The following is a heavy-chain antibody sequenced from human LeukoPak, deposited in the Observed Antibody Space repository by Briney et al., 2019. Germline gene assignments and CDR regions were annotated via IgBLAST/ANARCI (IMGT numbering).Heavy chain of an antibody. CDR3: ARSYGSYWYFDL. CDR2: IYYSGST. Sequence: SETLSLTCTVSGGSISSYYWSWIRQPPGKGLEWIGYIYYSGSTNYNPSLKSRVTMSVDTSKNQFSLKLSSVTAADTAVYYCARSYGSYWYFDLWGRGTLVTVSS. V-gene: IGHV4-59*12. D-gene: IGHD4-17*01. CDR1: GGSISSYY. J-gene: IGHJ2*01.